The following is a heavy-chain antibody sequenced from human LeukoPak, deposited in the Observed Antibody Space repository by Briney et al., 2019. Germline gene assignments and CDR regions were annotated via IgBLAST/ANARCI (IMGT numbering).Heavy chain of an antibody. CDR2: ISSSSSYI. CDR3: ARAGCNWNAENWFDP. CDR1: GFTFSSYS. J-gene: IGHJ5*02. D-gene: IGHD1-20*01. V-gene: IGHV3-21*01. Sequence: PGGSLRISCAASGFTFSSYSMNWVRQAPGKGLEWVSSISSSSSYIYYADSVKGRFTISRDNAKNSLYLQMNSLRAEDTAVYYCARAGCNWNAENWFDPWGQGTLVTVSS.